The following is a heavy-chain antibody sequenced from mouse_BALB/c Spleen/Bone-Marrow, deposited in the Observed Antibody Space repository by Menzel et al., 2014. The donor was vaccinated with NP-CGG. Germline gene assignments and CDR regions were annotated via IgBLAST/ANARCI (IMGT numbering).Heavy chain of an antibody. J-gene: IGHJ2*01. Sequence: QVQLQQSGAELVRPGTPVKLSCKASGYTFTSYWMNWVKQRPGRGLECIGRIDPSDSETHYNQKFKDKATLTVDKSSSTAYIQLSSLTSEDSAVYYCARWGAYFDYWGQGTTLTVSS. CDR3: ARWGAYFDY. CDR1: GYTFTSYW. CDR2: IDPSDSET. V-gene: IGHV1-61*01.